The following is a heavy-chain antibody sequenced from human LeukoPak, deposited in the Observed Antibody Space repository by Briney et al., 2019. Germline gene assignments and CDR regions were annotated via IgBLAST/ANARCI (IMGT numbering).Heavy chain of an antibody. V-gene: IGHV3-53*01. CDR3: ARDARADYFDY. J-gene: IGHJ4*02. D-gene: IGHD2-15*01. CDR1: GFTVSSNY. CDR2: IYSGGST. Sequence: PGGSLRLSXAASGFTVSSNYMSWVRQAPGKGLEWVSVIYSGGSTYYADSVKGRFTISRDNSKNTLYLQMNSLRAEDTAVYYCARDARADYFDYWGQGTLVTVSS.